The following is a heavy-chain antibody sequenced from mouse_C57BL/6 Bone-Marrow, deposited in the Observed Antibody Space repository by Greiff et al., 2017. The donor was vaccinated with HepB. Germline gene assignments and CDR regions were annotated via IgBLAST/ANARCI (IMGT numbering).Heavy chain of an antibody. CDR2: ISYDGSN. V-gene: IGHV3-6*01. CDR3: ARDLYSDYAMDY. CDR1: GYSITSGYY. D-gene: IGHD2-12*01. J-gene: IGHJ4*01. Sequence: ESGPGLVKPSQSLSLTCSVTGYSITSGYYWYWIRQFPGNKLEWMGYISYDGSNNYNPSLKNRISITRDTSKNQFFLKLNSVTTEDTATYYCARDLYSDYAMDYWGQGTSVTVSS.